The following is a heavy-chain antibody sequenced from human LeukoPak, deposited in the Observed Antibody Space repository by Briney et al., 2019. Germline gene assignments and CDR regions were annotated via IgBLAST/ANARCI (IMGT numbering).Heavy chain of an antibody. CDR3: SSQPAVIELDR. CDR2: IKPDGSKK. V-gene: IGHV3-7*01. D-gene: IGHD2/OR15-2a*01. J-gene: IGHJ5*02. Sequence: PGGSLRLSCAASGFTFSNYWMTWVRQAPGKGLEWLANIKPDGSKKSYVDSEKGRFTVSRDNAKNSLSLQMDSLRVEDTAVYYCSSQPAVIELDRWGQGTLVTVSS. CDR1: GFTFSNYW.